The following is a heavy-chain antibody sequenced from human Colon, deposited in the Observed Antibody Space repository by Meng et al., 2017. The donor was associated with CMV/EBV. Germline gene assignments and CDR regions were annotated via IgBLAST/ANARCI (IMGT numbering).Heavy chain of an antibody. CDR2: ISSSRSYR. CDR1: GFTLSSDS. D-gene: IGHD4-11*01. Sequence: SGFTLSSDSMSGVRQGPGKGLEWVSYISSSRSYRDYADSVKGRFTISRDNAKNSLYLQMNSLRAEDTAVYYCARDSADYSTPPFDYWGQRTLVTVSS. V-gene: IGHV3-21*01. J-gene: IGHJ4*02. CDR3: ARDSADYSTPPFDY.